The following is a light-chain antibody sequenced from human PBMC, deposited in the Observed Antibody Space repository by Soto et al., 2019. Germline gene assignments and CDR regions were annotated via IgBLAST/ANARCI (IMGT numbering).Light chain of an antibody. CDR2: AAS. V-gene: IGKV1-39*01. Sequence: VQVTQSPSTLPSSVGDRVTITCRASQSISRYLNWYQQKPGKAPKLLIYAASSLQSGVPSRFSGSGSGTDFTLTISSLQPEDFATYYCQQSYSTPETFGQGTKVDI. CDR1: QSISRY. CDR3: QQSYSTPET. J-gene: IGKJ1*01.